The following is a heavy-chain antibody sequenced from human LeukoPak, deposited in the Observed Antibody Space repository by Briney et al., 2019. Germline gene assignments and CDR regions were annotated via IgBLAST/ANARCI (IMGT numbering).Heavy chain of an antibody. CDR3: ARDLRGSYSVDY. J-gene: IGHJ4*02. CDR2: INPNSGGT. CDR1: GYTFTSYY. D-gene: IGHD1-26*01. Sequence: GASVKVSCKASGYTFTSYYMHWVRQAPGQGLEWMGRINPNSGGTNYAQKFQGRVTMTRDTSISTAYMELSRLRSDDTAVYYCARDLRGSYSVDYWGQGTLVTVSS. V-gene: IGHV1-2*06.